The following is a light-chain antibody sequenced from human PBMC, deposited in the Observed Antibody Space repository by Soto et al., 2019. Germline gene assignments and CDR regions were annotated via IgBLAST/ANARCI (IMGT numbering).Light chain of an antibody. CDR3: QPCQPYGDSPPLT. CDR1: QRVSRY. Sequence: EIVMTQSPATLSVSPGERASLSCRASQRVSRYLAWYQQKPGQAPRPLIYDAPNRATGIPARFSGSGSGTDFNPTISRLEPEDFAVYYCQPCQPYGDSPPLTFGGGTKVDIK. J-gene: IGKJ4*01. V-gene: IGKV3-11*01. CDR2: DAP.